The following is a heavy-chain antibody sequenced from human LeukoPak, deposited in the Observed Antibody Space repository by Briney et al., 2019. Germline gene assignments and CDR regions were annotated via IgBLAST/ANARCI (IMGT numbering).Heavy chain of an antibody. V-gene: IGHV4-31*03. J-gene: IGHJ4*02. CDR2: IYYSGST. CDR3: ARDKVGFDY. Sequence: TSDPLSLPCTLSGGSISRGGYFWSRVPRHPGEGMEWIGYIYYSGSTYYNPSLKSRVTISVDTSKNQFSLKLRSVTAADTAVYYCARDKVGFDYWGQGTLGTVSS. CDR1: GGSISRGGYF.